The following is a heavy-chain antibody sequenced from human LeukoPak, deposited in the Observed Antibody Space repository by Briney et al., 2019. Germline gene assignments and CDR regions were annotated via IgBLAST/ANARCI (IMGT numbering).Heavy chain of an antibody. J-gene: IGHJ4*02. CDR1: GFSFSSYG. V-gene: IGHV3-30*02. CDR2: IRNDGSNK. D-gene: IGHD4-17*01. Sequence: GGSLRLSCAASGFSFSSYGIHWVRQAPGKGLEWAAFIRNDGSNKYYADSEKGRFTISRDSSKNTLYLQMNSLRAEDTAVYYCAKDLRGGDYGWGQGTLVTVSS. CDR3: AKDLRGGDYG.